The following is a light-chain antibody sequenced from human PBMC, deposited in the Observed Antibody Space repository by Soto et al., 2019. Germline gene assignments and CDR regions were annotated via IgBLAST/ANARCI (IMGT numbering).Light chain of an antibody. CDR2: DES. V-gene: IGKV3-11*01. CDR3: RQRSAWPLT. Sequence: EIVLTQSPATLSLSPGERATLSCRASQSVSSYLACYQQNPGQAPRLFIYDESIRATGIPARFSGSGSATDVTLTISSLAPEDFAVYYCRQRSAWPLTFGGGTTVEIE. CDR1: QSVSSY. J-gene: IGKJ4*01.